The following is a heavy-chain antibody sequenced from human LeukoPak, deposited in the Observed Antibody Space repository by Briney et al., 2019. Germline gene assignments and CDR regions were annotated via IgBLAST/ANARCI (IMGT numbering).Heavy chain of an antibody. D-gene: IGHD6-6*01. CDR3: ARGIYSSYPSFYYYYYHMDV. V-gene: IGHV4-4*07. CDR2: IYTSGST. J-gene: IGHJ6*03. CDR1: GGSISSYY. Sequence: SETLSLTCTVSGGSISSYYWSWIRQPAGKGLEWIGRIYTSGSTNYNPSLKSRVTMSVDTSKNQFSLKLSSVTAADTAVYYCARGIYSSYPSFYYYYYHMDVWGKGTTVTVSS.